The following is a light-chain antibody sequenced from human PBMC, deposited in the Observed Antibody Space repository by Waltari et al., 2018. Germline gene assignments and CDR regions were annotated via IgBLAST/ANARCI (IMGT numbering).Light chain of an antibody. Sequence: DIQVTQSPSSLSASVGDRVTITCRTSQDITTYLNWYQHRPGKAPQLLIYAASDLQSGVPSRFSGSGSGTDFTLTIDSLQPADFATYYCLQYNSFPLTFGGGTKVEIK. V-gene: IGKV1-39*01. CDR3: LQYNSFPLT. CDR1: QDITTY. CDR2: AAS. J-gene: IGKJ4*01.